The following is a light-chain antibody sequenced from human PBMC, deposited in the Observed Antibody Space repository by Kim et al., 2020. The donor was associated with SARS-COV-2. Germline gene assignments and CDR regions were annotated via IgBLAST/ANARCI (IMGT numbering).Light chain of an antibody. CDR1: QSVSSN. CDR2: GAS. CDR3: QQYNNWPPYT. Sequence: VSPGERATLSCRASQSVSSNFAWYQQKPGQAPRLLIYGASTRATVIPARFSGSGSGTEFTLTISSLQSEDFAVYYCQQYNNWPPYTFGQGTKLEI. V-gene: IGKV3-15*01. J-gene: IGKJ2*01.